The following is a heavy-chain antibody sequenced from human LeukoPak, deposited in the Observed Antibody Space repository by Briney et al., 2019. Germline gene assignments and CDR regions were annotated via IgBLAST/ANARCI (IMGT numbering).Heavy chain of an antibody. J-gene: IGHJ4*02. V-gene: IGHV1-18*01. CDR2: ISAYNGNT. D-gene: IGHD1-26*01. Sequence: SSVKVSCKASGYTFTDYGITRVRQTPTQGLQWMGWISAYNGNTNYAQDIQGRATMTTDTSTTTAYMELRNLRSDDTAVYYCARGGRWESHTDYWGQGTLVTVSS. CDR3: ARGGRWESHTDY. CDR1: GYTFTDYG.